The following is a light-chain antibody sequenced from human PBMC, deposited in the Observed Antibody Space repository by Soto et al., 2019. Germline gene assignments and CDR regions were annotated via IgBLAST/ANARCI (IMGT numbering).Light chain of an antibody. CDR2: GAS. J-gene: IGKJ1*01. V-gene: IGKV3-15*01. CDR3: QKYNSATRT. Sequence: EIVMTQSPATLSVSPGERATLSCRASQSVSYNLAWYQQQPGQAPRXLIYGASTRETGIPARFSGSGAGTDFTRTISSLQPEDVETDYCQKYNSATRTFGQGTKVDIK. CDR1: QSVSYN.